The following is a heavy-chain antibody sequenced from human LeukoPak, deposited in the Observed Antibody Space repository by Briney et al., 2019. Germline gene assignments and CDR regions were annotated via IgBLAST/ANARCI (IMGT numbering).Heavy chain of an antibody. Sequence: PSETLSLTCTVSGGSISSYYWSWIRQPAGKGLEWIGRIYTSGSTNYNPSPKSRVTMSVDTSKNQFSLKLSSVTAADTAVYYCARGYCSGGSCYPSGFDYWGQGTLVTVSS. CDR1: GGSISSYY. J-gene: IGHJ4*02. CDR2: IYTSGST. D-gene: IGHD2-15*01. V-gene: IGHV4-4*07. CDR3: ARGYCSGGSCYPSGFDY.